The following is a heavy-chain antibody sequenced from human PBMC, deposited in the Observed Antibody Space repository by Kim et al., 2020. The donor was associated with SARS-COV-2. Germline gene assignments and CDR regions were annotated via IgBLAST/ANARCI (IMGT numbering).Heavy chain of an antibody. Sequence: PVKGRFTISREDSKNTLDLQMNSLKTEDTAVYYCTTAPTYYYGSGSYSYYWGQGTLVTVSS. D-gene: IGHD3-10*01. CDR3: TTAPTYYYGSGSYSYY. J-gene: IGHJ4*02. V-gene: IGHV3-15*01.